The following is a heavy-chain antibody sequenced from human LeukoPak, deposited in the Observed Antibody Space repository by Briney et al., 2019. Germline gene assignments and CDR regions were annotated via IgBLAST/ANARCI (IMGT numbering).Heavy chain of an antibody. CDR2: IKSKTDGGTT. J-gene: IGHJ4*02. V-gene: IGHV3-15*01. CDR3: AKDPRATSTRGY. D-gene: IGHD5-12*01. Sequence: GGSLRLSCAASGFTFSNAWMSWVRQAPGKGLEWVGRIKSKTDGGTTDYAAPVKGRFTISRDDSKNTLYLQMNSLRAEDTAVYYCAKDPRATSTRGYWGQGTLVTVSS. CDR1: GFTFSNAW.